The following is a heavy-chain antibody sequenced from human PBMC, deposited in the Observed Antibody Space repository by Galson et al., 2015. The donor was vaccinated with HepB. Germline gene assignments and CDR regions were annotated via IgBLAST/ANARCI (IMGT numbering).Heavy chain of an antibody. CDR2: INPSGGST. V-gene: IGHV1-46*01. D-gene: IGHD3-22*01. J-gene: IGHJ4*02. CDR1: GYTFTSYY. CDR3: ARSHLLPRRGGYPDY. Sequence: SVKVSCKASGYTFTSYYMHWVRQAPGQGLEWMGIINPSGGSTSYAQKFQGRVTMTRDTSTSTVYMELSSLRSEDTAVYYCARSHLLPRRGGYPDYWGQETLVTVSS.